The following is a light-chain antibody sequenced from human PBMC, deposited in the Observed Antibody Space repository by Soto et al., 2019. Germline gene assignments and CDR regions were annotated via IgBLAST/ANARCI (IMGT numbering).Light chain of an antibody. CDR1: SSDVGGYNY. CDR2: EVS. CDR3: SSYAGSSNYV. V-gene: IGLV2-8*01. Sequence: QSVLTQPTSASGSPGQSVTISCTGTSSDVGGYNYVSWYQQHPGKAPKLMIYEVSKRPSGVPDRFSGSKSGNTASLTVSGLQAEDEADYYCSSYAGSSNYVFGTGTKVTVL. J-gene: IGLJ1*01.